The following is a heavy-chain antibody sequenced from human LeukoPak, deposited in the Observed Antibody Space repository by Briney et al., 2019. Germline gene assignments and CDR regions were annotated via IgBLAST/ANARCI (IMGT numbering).Heavy chain of an antibody. V-gene: IGHV3-7*01. J-gene: IGHJ4*02. D-gene: IGHD4-17*01. Sequence: PGGSLRLSCAASGFTFNKFWMTWVRHAPGKGLGWVANINDDGKEKYYMDSVKGRFSISRDSAKRSLYLQMNSLRAEDTAIYYCARARSDYGEAAYWGQGTLVTVPS. CDR2: INDDGKEK. CDR3: ARARSDYGEAAY. CDR1: GFTFNKFW.